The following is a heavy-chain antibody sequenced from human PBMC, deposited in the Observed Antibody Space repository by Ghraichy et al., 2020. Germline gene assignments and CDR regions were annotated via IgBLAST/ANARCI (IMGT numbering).Heavy chain of an antibody. CDR1: GYTFTSYG. CDR2: ISAYNGNT. V-gene: IGHV1-18*04. CDR3: ARALTIFGVVSEYYFDY. J-gene: IGHJ4*02. Sequence: ASVKVSCKASGYTFTSYGISWVRQAPGQGLEWMGWISAYNGNTNYAQKLQGRVTLTPDTSTSTAYMELRSLRSDETAVYYCARALTIFGVVSEYYFDYWGQGTLVTVSS. D-gene: IGHD3-3*01.